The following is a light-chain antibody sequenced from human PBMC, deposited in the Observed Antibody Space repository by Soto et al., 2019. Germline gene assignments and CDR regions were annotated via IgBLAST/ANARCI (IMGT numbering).Light chain of an antibody. V-gene: IGKV3-15*01. CDR1: QSVSSN. J-gene: IGKJ5*01. Sequence: EIVMTQSPATLSVSPGERATLSCRASQSVSSNLAWYQQKPGQAPRLLIYGASTRATGIPARFSGSGSGTAFTLTISSVQSEDFVVYYCQQYNNWPITFGQGTRLEIK. CDR2: GAS. CDR3: QQYNNWPIT.